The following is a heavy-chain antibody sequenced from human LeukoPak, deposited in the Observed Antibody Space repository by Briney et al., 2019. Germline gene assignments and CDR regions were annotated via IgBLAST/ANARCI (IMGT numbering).Heavy chain of an antibody. CDR1: GVTFSSYS. CDR2: IISISSYI. CDR3: AAETAMVNPLDY. J-gene: IGHJ4*02. Sequence: PRGSLRLSCAASGVTFSSYSMNWVRQAPGRGLEWVSSIISISSYIYYADSVKGRFTISRDNATNSLYLQMNSLRAQDTAVYYCAAETAMVNPLDYWGQGTLVTVSS. D-gene: IGHD5-18*01. V-gene: IGHV3-21*01.